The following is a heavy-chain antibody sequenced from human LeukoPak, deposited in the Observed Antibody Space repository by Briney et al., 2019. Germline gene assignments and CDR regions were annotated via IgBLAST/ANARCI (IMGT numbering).Heavy chain of an antibody. Sequence: ASVKVSCKASGYTFTDYYMHWVRQAPGQGLEWMGWINPNSGGTNYAQKFQGRVTMTRDMSTSTVYMELSSLRSEDTAVYYCARAAGYNWFNPWGQGTLVTVSS. J-gene: IGHJ5*02. CDR2: INPNSGGT. D-gene: IGHD6-25*01. CDR3: ARAAGYNWFNP. CDR1: GYTFTDYY. V-gene: IGHV1-2*02.